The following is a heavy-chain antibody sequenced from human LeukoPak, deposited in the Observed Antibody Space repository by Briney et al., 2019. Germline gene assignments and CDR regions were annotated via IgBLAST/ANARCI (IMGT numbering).Heavy chain of an antibody. CDR2: ILYDGSNK. Sequence: QAGGSLRLSCAASGFTFSSYGMHWVRQAPGKGLGWVAFILYDGSNKYYADSVKGRFTISRDNSKDTLYLQMDSLRADDTAVYYCAKDRIAVRPGWFDPWGQGTLVTVSS. D-gene: IGHD6-6*01. CDR3: AKDRIAVRPGWFDP. V-gene: IGHV3-30*02. J-gene: IGHJ5*02. CDR1: GFTFSSYG.